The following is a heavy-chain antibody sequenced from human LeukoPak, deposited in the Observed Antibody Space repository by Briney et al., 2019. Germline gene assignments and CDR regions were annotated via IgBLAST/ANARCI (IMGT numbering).Heavy chain of an antibody. CDR1: GFTFSSYG. V-gene: IGHV3-30*18. Sequence: GRSLRLSCAASGFTFSSYGMHWVRQAPGKGLEWVAVISYDGSNKYYADSVKGRFTISRDNSKNTLYLQMNSLRAEDTAVYYCAKGTNLYSSEFDYWGQGTLVTVSS. CDR3: AKGTNLYSSEFDY. D-gene: IGHD6-19*01. J-gene: IGHJ4*02. CDR2: ISYDGSNK.